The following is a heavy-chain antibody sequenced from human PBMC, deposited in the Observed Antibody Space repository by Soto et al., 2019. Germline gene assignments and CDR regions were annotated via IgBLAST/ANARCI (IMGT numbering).Heavy chain of an antibody. V-gene: IGHV4-34*01. CDR2: INHSGST. CDR1: GGSFSGYY. D-gene: IGHD4-4*01. CDR3: ARDHSNPRRFDP. J-gene: IGHJ5*02. Sequence: PSETLSLTCAVYGGSFSGYYWSWIRQPPGKGLEWIGEINHSGSTNYNPSLKSRVTISVDTSKNQFSLKLSSVTAADTAVYYCARDHSNPRRFDPWGQGTLVTVYS.